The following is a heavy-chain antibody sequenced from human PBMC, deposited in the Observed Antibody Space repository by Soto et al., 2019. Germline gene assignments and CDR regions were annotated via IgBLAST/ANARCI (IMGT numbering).Heavy chain of an antibody. V-gene: IGHV3-11*01. J-gene: IGHJ5*02. Sequence: QVQLVESGGGLVKPGGSLRLSCAASGFTFSDYDMSWIRQAPGKGLEWVSYISSSGSTIYYADSVKGRFTISRDNAKNSLYLQMYSLGAEHTAVYYCGGNKAKKAYNWFDPCGQGTLVTVSS. CDR2: ISSSGSTI. CDR3: GGNKAKKAYNWFDP. CDR1: GFTFSDYD.